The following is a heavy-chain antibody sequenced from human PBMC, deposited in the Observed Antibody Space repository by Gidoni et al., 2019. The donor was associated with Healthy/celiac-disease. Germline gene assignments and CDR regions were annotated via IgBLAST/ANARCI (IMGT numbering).Heavy chain of an antibody. Sequence: QVQLQESGPGLVKPSETLSLTCTVSGGSISSYYWSWIRQPPGKGLEWIGYIYYSGSTNYNPSLKSRVTISVDTSKNQFSLKLSSVTAADTAVYYCARDSRSYYDFWSGYGGFDYWGQGTLVTVSS. V-gene: IGHV4-59*01. CDR2: IYYSGST. J-gene: IGHJ4*02. CDR1: GGSISSYY. CDR3: ARDSRSYYDFWSGYGGFDY. D-gene: IGHD3-3*01.